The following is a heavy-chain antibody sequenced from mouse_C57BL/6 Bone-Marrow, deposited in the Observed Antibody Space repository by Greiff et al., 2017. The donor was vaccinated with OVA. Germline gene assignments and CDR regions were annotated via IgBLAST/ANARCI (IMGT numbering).Heavy chain of an antibody. CDR2: FHPYNDDT. CDR1: GYTFTTYP. J-gene: IGHJ3*01. D-gene: IGHD6-5*01. V-gene: IGHV1-47*01. CDR3: GRGEGGGCLPMAY. Sequence: QVQLKESGAELVKPGASVKMSCKASGYTFTTYPIEWMKQNHGKSLEWIGNFHPYNDDTKYNEKFKGKATLTVEKSSSTVYLELSRLTSDDSAVYYCGRGEGGGCLPMAYWGQGTLVTVSA.